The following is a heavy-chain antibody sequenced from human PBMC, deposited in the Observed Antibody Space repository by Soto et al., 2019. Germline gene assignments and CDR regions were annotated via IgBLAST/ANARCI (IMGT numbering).Heavy chain of an antibody. CDR2: ISGSGGST. CDR3: AVIVHGEYFWSGPTGPGNAFDI. V-gene: IGHV3-23*01. D-gene: IGHD3-3*01. CDR1: GFTFSSYA. Sequence: GGSLRLSCAASGFTFSSYAMSWVRQAPGKGLEWVSAISGSGGSTYYADSVKGRFTISRDNSKNTLYLQMNSLRAEDTAVYYCAVIVHGEYFWSGPTGPGNAFDIWGQGTMVTVSS. J-gene: IGHJ3*02.